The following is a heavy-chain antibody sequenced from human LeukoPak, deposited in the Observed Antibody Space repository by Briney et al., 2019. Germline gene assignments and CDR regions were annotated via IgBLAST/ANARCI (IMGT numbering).Heavy chain of an antibody. J-gene: IGHJ5*01. CDR1: GGTFSGYA. CDR3: AREFSKSSSWDS. V-gene: IGHV1-69*04. CDR2: IIPIFGIA. D-gene: IGHD6-13*01. Sequence: SVKVSCKASGGTFSGYAISWVRQAPGQGLEWMGRIIPIFGIANYAQKFQGRVTITADKSTSTAYMELSSLRSEDTAVYYCAREFSKSSSWDSWGQGTLVTVSS.